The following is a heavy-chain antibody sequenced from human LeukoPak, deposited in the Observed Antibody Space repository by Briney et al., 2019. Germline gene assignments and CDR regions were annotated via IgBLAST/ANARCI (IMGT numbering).Heavy chain of an antibody. CDR2: IIPIFGTA. D-gene: IGHD3-3*01. Sequence: SVKVSCKASGGTFSSYAISWVRQAPGQGLEWMGGIIPIFGTANYAQKFQGRVTITADESTSTAYMELSSLKSEDTSVYYCARDGTYYDFWSGQTYYYYMDVWGKGTTVTVSS. J-gene: IGHJ6*03. CDR3: ARDGTYYDFWSGQTYYYYMDV. CDR1: GGTFSSYA. V-gene: IGHV1-69*13.